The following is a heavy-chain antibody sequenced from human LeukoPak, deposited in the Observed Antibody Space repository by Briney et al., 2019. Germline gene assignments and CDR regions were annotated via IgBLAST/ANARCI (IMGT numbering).Heavy chain of an antibody. CDR1: DFAFGSYW. CDR2: ISSTGSTL. CDR3: ARGGDFYDSSGYYYSRYFQY. Sequence: GGSLRLSCAASDFAFGSYWMHWVRQAPGKGLEWVAYISSTGSTLYYADSVKGRFTISRDNAKNSLFLQMNSLRAEDTAVYFCARGGDFYDSSGYYYSRYFQYWGQGTLVTVSS. J-gene: IGHJ1*01. D-gene: IGHD3-22*01. V-gene: IGHV3-48*01.